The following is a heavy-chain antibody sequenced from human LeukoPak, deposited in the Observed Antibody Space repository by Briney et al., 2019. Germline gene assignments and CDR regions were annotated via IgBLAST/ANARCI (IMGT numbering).Heavy chain of an antibody. Sequence: SQTLSLTCTVSSGSISSGGYYWSWIRQPPGKGLEWIGYIYHSGSTYYNPSLKSRVTISVDRSKNQFSLKLSSVTAADTAVYYCARVGRADAFDIWGQGTMVTVSS. CDR3: ARVGRADAFDI. CDR2: IYHSGST. CDR1: SGSISSGGYY. V-gene: IGHV4-30-2*01. J-gene: IGHJ3*02.